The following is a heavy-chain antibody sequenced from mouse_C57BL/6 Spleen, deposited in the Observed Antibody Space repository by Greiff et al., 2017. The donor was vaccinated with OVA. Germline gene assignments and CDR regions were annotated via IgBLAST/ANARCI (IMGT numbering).Heavy chain of an antibody. Sequence: DVKLVESGGGLVKPGGSLKLSCAASGFTFSDYGMHWVRQAPEKGLEWVAYISSGSSTIYYADTVKGRFTISRVNAKNTLFLQMTILRSEDTAMYYCARWDYSFDYWGQGTTLTVSS. J-gene: IGHJ2*01. CDR2: ISSGSSTI. V-gene: IGHV5-17*01. D-gene: IGHD4-1*01. CDR3: ARWDYSFDY. CDR1: GFTFSDYG.